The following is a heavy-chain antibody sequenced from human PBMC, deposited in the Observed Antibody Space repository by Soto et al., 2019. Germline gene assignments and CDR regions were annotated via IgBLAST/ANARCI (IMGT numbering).Heavy chain of an antibody. Sequence: ASVKVSCKASGYTFTSYYMHWVRQAPGQGLEWMGIINPTGGSTTYAQKFQGRVTMTRDTSTSTVYMELSSLRSEDTAVYYCARELPGGLGYWSKGSLGTVSS. J-gene: IGHJ4*02. CDR1: GYTFTSYY. V-gene: IGHV1-46*01. CDR3: ARELPGGLGY. D-gene: IGHD5-12*01. CDR2: INPTGGST.